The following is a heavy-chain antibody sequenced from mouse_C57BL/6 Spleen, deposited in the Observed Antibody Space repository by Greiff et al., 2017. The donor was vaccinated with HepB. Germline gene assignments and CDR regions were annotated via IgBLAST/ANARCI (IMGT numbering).Heavy chain of an antibody. Sequence: QVQLQQPGAELVKPGASVKLSCKASGYTFTSYWMHWVKQRPGQGLEWIGMIHPNSGSTNYNEKFKSKATLTVDKSSSTAYMQLSSLTSEDSAVYYCARSGDYERDYYFDYWGQGTTLTVSS. CDR2: IHPNSGST. CDR3: ARSGDYERDYYFDY. J-gene: IGHJ2*01. V-gene: IGHV1-64*01. D-gene: IGHD2-4*01. CDR1: GYTFTSYW.